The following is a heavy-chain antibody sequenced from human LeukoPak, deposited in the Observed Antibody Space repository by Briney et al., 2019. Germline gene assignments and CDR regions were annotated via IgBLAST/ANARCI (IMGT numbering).Heavy chain of an antibody. CDR3: ARISPENYSGSYPFDY. D-gene: IGHD1-26*01. CDR1: GFSLSTSGMR. V-gene: IGHV2-70*04. CDR2: IDWDDDK. Sequence: SGPTLVNPTQTLTLTCTFSGFSLSTSGMRVNWIRQPPGKALEWLARIDWDDDKFYSTSLKTRLTISKDTSKNQVALTMTNMDPVDTATYYCARISPENYSGSYPFDYWGQGTLVTVSS. J-gene: IGHJ4*02.